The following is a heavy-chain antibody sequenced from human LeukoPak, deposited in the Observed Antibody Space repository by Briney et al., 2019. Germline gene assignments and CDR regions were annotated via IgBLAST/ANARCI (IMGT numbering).Heavy chain of an antibody. J-gene: IGHJ4*02. V-gene: IGHV4-39*07. CDR2: IYYSGST. D-gene: IGHD3-22*01. CDR3: ARVPDYYYDSSGYIY. Sequence: SETLSLTCTVSGGSISSSSYYWGWIREPPGKGLEWIGSIYYSGSTYYNPSLKSRVTISVDTSKNQFSLKLSSVTAADTAVYYCARVPDYYYDSSGYIYWGQGTLVTVSS. CDR1: GGSISSSSYY.